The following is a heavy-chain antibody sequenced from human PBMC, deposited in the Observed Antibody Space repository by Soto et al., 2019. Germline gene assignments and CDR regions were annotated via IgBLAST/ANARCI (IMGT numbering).Heavy chain of an antibody. Sequence: PSATVSLTRAVDGGSFTCYCRRWLRQPPGRGLEWEGEIYQSESTNDNPSLKSRVTISVDTSENQFSLELSSVTAADTAAYYCARGGNWYPLRVFDIWGQATMVT. J-gene: IGHJ3*02. D-gene: IGHD6-13*01. V-gene: IGHV4-34*01. CDR2: IYQSEST. CDR1: GGSFTCYC. CDR3: ARGGNWYPLRVFDI.